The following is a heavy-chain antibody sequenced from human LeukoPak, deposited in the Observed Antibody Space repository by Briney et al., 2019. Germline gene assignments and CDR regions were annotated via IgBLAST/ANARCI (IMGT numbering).Heavy chain of an antibody. CDR1: GASIRSSGYY. CDR3: ARANYYDSTGYLPVVYPSDF. CDR2: IYHSGNT. V-gene: IGHV4-31*03. D-gene: IGHD3-22*01. Sequence: SETLSLTCTVSGASIRSSGYYWSWIRQDPAKGLEWIGYIYHSGNTYYNPSLKSRVTISLDTSKNQFSLKLRSVAAADTAVYYCARANYYDSTGYLPVVYPSDFWGQGTLVTVSS. J-gene: IGHJ4*02.